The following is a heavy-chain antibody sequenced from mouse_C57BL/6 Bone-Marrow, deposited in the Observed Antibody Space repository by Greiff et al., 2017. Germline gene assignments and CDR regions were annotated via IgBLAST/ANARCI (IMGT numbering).Heavy chain of an antibody. CDR2: VDPSDSCT. CDR3: ARWLGGFDY. D-gene: IGHD3-3*01. V-gene: IGHV1-69*01. Sequence: QVQLQQPGPELVIPGASVKLSCKASGYTFTSYWMRWVKQRPGQGLEWIGEVDPSDSCTNYNPKFKGKSTLTVDKSSSTAYMQLSSLTSEDSAVYYCARWLGGFDYWGQGTTLTVSS. CDR1: GYTFTSYW. J-gene: IGHJ2*01.